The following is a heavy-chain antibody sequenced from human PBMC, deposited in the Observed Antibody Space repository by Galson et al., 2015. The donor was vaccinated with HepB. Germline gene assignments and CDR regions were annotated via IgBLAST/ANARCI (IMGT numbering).Heavy chain of an antibody. Sequence: SVKVSCKASGYTFTSYGISWVRQAPGQGLERMGWISAYNGNTNYAQKLQGRVTMTTDTSTSTAYMELRSLRSDDTAVYYCARAPYYYDSSGYYSPGGLDYWGQGTLVTVSS. D-gene: IGHD3-22*01. CDR2: ISAYNGNT. V-gene: IGHV1-18*04. J-gene: IGHJ4*02. CDR3: ARAPYYYDSSGYYSPGGLDY. CDR1: GYTFTSYG.